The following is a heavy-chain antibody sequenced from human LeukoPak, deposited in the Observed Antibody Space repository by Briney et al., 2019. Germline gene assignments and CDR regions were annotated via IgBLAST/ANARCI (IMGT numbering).Heavy chain of an antibody. CDR2: IKQDESEK. V-gene: IGHV3-7*01. CDR1: GFTFSSYW. CDR3: ARDNGYFSVDY. J-gene: IGHJ4*02. Sequence: GGSLRLSCAASGFTFSSYWMSWARQAPGKGLEWVANIKQDESEKYYGDSVRGRFTISRDNAQNSLYLQMNRLRAEDTAVYYCARDNGYFSVDYWGQGTLVTVSS. D-gene: IGHD3-22*01.